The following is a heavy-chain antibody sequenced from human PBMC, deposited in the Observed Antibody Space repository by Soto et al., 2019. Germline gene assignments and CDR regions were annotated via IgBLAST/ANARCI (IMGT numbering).Heavy chain of an antibody. J-gene: IGHJ6*02. Sequence: PGGSLRLSCAPSGFTVSSHYMSWVRQAPGKGLEWVPVINSGGSTYYADSVKGRFTISRDHSRNTLYLQVNSLRVEDTAVYYCAREVFCSSSSCQVRYGMDVWGQGTTVTVSS. CDR1: GFTVSSHY. V-gene: IGHV3-53*01. D-gene: IGHD2-2*01. CDR2: INSGGST. CDR3: AREVFCSSSSCQVRYGMDV.